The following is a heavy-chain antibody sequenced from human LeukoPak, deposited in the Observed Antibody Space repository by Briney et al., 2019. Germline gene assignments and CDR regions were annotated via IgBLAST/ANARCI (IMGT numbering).Heavy chain of an antibody. J-gene: IGHJ3*02. CDR1: GFTFSSYA. Sequence: GGSLRLSCAASGFTFSSYAMHWVRQAPGKGLEWVAVISYDGSNKYYADSVKGRFTISRDNSKNTLYLQMNSLRAEDTAVYYCAREENWNYDRFAFDIWGQGTMVTVSS. V-gene: IGHV3-30*01. D-gene: IGHD1-7*01. CDR2: ISYDGSNK. CDR3: AREENWNYDRFAFDI.